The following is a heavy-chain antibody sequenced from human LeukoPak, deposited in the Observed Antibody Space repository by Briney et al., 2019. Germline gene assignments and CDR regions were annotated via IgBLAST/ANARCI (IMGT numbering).Heavy chain of an antibody. J-gene: IGHJ3*02. CDR2: ISSTSSSI. D-gene: IGHD6-19*01. CDR3: VKNSYSSGSVGAFDI. CDR1: GFTFSSYS. Sequence: GGSLRLSCAASGFTFSSYSMNWVRQAPGKGLEYVSYISSTSSSIYYADSVRGRFTISRDNSKNTLYLQMSSLRAEDTAVYYCVKNSYSSGSVGAFDIWGQGTMVTVSS. V-gene: IGHV3-48*01.